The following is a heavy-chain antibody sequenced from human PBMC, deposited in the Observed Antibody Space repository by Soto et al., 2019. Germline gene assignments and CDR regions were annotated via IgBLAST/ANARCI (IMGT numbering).Heavy chain of an antibody. CDR1: GFTFSSYE. V-gene: IGHV3-48*03. D-gene: IGHD3-3*01. Sequence: GGSLRLSCAASGFTFSSYEMNWVRQAPGKGLEWVSYISSSGSTIYYADSVEGRFTISRDNAKNSLYLQMNSLRAEDTAVYYCARDLVVTIPFNWFDPWGQGTLVTVSS. CDR2: ISSSGSTI. CDR3: ARDLVVTIPFNWFDP. J-gene: IGHJ5*02.